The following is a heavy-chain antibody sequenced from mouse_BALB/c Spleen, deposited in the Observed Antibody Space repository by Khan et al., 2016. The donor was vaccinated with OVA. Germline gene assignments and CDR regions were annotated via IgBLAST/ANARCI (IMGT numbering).Heavy chain of an antibody. CDR3: ARWFAMDY. Sequence: QIQLVQSAAELARPGASVKMSCKASGYTFTSYTMHWVKQRPGQGLEWIGYINPSSGYTEYNQKFKDKTTLTADKSSSTAYMQLSSLTSEDSAVYYCARWFAMDYWGQGTSVTVSS. D-gene: IGHD2-2*01. J-gene: IGHJ4*01. CDR1: GYTFTSYT. CDR2: INPSSGYT. V-gene: IGHV1-4*02.